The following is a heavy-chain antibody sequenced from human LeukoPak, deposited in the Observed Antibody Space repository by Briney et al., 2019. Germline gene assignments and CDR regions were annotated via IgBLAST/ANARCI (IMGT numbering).Heavy chain of an antibody. CDR1: GFIFDDFA. V-gene: IGHV3-9*01. J-gene: IGHJ4*02. CDR2: INSNNGII. CDR3: TKDFYRDFYDSVDYYFHY. D-gene: IGHD3-22*01. Sequence: GRSLRLSCAASGFIFDDFAMHWVRQVPGKGLEWVSGINSNNGIIGYADSVKGRFSISRDNAKDSLYLQMNSLRPEDTAIYYCTKDFYRDFYDSVDYYFHYWGQGTLVTVSS.